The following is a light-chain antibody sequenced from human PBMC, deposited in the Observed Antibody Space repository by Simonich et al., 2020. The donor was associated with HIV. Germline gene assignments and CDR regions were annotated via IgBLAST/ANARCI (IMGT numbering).Light chain of an antibody. V-gene: IGKV3-11*01. Sequence: EIVLTHSPATLSSSPGERATRYCRASESVSRYLAWYQQKPGQAPRLLIYDASNRDTGIPARFSRSVSGTDFTLTISSLEPEDFAVYYCLQRSNWPLTFVGGTKVEIK. CDR3: LQRSNWPLT. J-gene: IGKJ4*01. CDR2: DAS. CDR1: ESVSRY.